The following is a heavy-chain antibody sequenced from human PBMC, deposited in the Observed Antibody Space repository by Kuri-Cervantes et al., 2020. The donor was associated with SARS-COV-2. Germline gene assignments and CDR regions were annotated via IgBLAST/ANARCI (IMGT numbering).Heavy chain of an antibody. CDR1: GGSISSYY. CDR2: IYYSGST. J-gene: IGHJ6*02. Sequence: SETLSLTCTVSGGSISSYYWSWIRQPPGKGLEWIGYIYYSGSTNYNPSLKSRVTISVDTSKNQFSLKLSSVTAADTAVYYCARGDSSRGHYYYYYGMDVWARGPS. D-gene: IGHD6-19*01. CDR3: ARGDSSRGHYYYYYGMDV. V-gene: IGHV4-59*01.